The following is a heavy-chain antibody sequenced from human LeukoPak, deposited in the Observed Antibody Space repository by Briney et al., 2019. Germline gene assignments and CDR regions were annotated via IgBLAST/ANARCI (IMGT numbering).Heavy chain of an antibody. CDR1: GYSFTSYW. V-gene: IGHV5-51*01. D-gene: IGHD4-17*01. CDR2: IYPGDSDT. Sequence: GESLKISCKGSGYSFTSYWIGWVRQMPGKGLEWMGIIYPGDSDTRYSPSFQGQVTISADKSISTAYQQWSSLKASDTAMYYCASPSPDDYGDYDLGYWGQGTLVAVSS. CDR3: ASPSPDDYGDYDLGY. J-gene: IGHJ4*02.